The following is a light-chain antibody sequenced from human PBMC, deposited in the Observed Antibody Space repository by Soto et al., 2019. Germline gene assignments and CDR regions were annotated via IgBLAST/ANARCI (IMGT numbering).Light chain of an antibody. V-gene: IGKV1-5*01. CDR1: QSISWW. CDR2: DAS. CDR3: QQYKNYPWT. J-gene: IGKJ1*01. Sequence: DIQMTQSPSSLSASVGDRVTITCRASQSISWWLAWYQQKPGKAPKLLIYDASSLGSGVPSRFSGSGSGTEFTLTISHLQPDDFASYYCQQYKNYPWTFGQGTKVEIK.